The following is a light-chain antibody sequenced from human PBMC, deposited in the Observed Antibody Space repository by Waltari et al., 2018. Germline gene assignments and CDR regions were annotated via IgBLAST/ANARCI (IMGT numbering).Light chain of an antibody. Sequence: EVVLTQSPGTLSLSPGERATLSCRNSQSVGRTLAWYQQKPGQAPRLLIYAASTRATGIPERFSGSGSGTDFSLTITRLEPEDFAVYYCQHYVRLPVTFGQGTKVEIK. CDR1: QSVGRT. V-gene: IGKV3-20*01. J-gene: IGKJ1*01. CDR3: QHYVRLPVT. CDR2: AAS.